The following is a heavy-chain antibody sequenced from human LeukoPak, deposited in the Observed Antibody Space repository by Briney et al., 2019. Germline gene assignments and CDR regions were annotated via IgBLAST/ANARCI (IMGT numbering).Heavy chain of an antibody. V-gene: IGHV4-39*07. D-gene: IGHD6-13*01. Sequence: WGTLALTCTVSGVSISSSSYYWGWIRQPPGKGLGWIGSIYYSGSTYYNPSLKSRVTISVDTSKNQFSLKLSSVTAADTAVYYCASPGIAAPRGYFDYWGQGTLVTVSS. CDR3: ASPGIAAPRGYFDY. J-gene: IGHJ4*02. CDR2: IYYSGST. CDR1: GVSISSSSYY.